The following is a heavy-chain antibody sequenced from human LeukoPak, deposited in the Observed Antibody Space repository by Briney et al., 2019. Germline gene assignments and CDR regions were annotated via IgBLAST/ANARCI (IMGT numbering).Heavy chain of an antibody. Sequence: GGSLRLSCAASGFTFSSCSMNWVRQAPGKGLEWGSYISSSSSTIYYTDSVKGRFTISRDNAKNSLYLQMNSLRAEDTAVYYCARDDIPSTGTHAFDIWGQGTMVTVSS. J-gene: IGHJ3*02. V-gene: IGHV3-48*01. D-gene: IGHD6-13*01. CDR1: GFTFSSCS. CDR2: ISSSSSTI. CDR3: ARDDIPSTGTHAFDI.